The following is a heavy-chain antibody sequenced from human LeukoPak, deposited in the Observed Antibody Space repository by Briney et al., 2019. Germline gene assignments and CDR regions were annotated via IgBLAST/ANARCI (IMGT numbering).Heavy chain of an antibody. V-gene: IGHV1-2*02. CDR2: IHPNSGDT. CDR3: ATGSGTYSPDY. D-gene: IGHD3-10*01. Sequence: ASVKVSCKASGYTFTDQYLHWVRKAPGQGLEWMGWIHPNSGDTNYPQKFQGRVTMTRDTSISTAYMELSRLRSDDTAVFYCATGSGTYSPDYWGQGTLVTVSS. CDR1: GYTFTDQY. J-gene: IGHJ4*02.